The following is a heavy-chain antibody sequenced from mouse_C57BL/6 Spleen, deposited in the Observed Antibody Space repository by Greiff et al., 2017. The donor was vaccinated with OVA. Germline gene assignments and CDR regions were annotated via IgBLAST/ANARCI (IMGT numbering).Heavy chain of an antibody. D-gene: IGHD1-1*01. Sequence: VQLQQPGAELVKPGASVKLSCKASGYTFTSSWMHWVKQRPGRGLEWMGRIDPNSGGTKSNEKFRSKATLTVDKPSSTASMQLSSLTSEDSAVYYWASLLYYFDYWGKGTTLTVSS. J-gene: IGHJ2*01. CDR1: GYTFTSSW. CDR3: ASLLYYFDY. CDR2: IDPNSGGT. V-gene: IGHV1-72*01.